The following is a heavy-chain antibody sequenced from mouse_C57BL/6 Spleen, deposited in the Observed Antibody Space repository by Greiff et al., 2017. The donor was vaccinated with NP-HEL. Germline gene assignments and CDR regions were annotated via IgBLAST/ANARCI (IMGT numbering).Heavy chain of an antibody. CDR2: ISYDGSN. CDR1: GYSITSGYY. D-gene: IGHD4-1*01. CDR3: ARSGVSYAMDY. J-gene: IGHJ4*01. Sequence: EVKLQESGPGLVKPSQSLSLTCSVTGYSITSGYYWNWIRQFPGNKLEWMGYISYDGSNNYNPSLKNRISITRDTSKNQFFLKLNSVTTEDTATYYCARSGVSYAMDYWGQGTSVTVSS. V-gene: IGHV3-6*01.